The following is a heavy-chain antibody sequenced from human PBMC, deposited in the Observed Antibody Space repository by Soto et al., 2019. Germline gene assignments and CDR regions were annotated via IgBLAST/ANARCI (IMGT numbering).Heavy chain of an antibody. CDR2: IYPGDSDT. Sequence: GESLKISCKGSGYNFTTYWIGWVRQMPVKGLEWMGIIYPGDSDTRYSPSFQGRVTISADKSISTAYLQWSSLKASDTAMYYCARHGSGSGSIYNRYDAWGQGTLVTVSS. CDR1: GYNFTTYW. CDR3: ARHGSGSGSIYNRYDA. D-gene: IGHD3-10*01. J-gene: IGHJ5*02. V-gene: IGHV5-51*01.